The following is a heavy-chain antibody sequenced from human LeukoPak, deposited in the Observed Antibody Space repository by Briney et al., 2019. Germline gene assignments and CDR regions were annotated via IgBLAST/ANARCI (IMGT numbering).Heavy chain of an antibody. V-gene: IGHV3-23*01. Sequence: GGSLRLSCAASGFTFSSYAMSWVRQSPGKGLEWVSDISGSGGSTYYADSVKGPFTIARDNPKNTLYLQMDRLKAEDTAVYYCAKDTVSEPFWSDYDRFDYWGQGTLVTVSS. J-gene: IGHJ4*02. CDR3: AKDTVSEPFWSDYDRFDY. D-gene: IGHD3-3*01. CDR1: GFTFSSYA. CDR2: ISGSGGST.